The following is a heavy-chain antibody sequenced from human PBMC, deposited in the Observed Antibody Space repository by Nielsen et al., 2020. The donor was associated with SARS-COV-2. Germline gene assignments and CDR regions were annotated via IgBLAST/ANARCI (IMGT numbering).Heavy chain of an antibody. CDR2: IYSGGST. D-gene: IGHD4-17*01. CDR3: ARDLTVTSHPYAMDV. Sequence: GESLKISCAASGFTVSSNYMSWVRQAPGKGLEWVSVIYSGGSTYYADSVKGRFIISRDNAKNSLFLQMNSLRAEDTAVYYCARDLTVTSHPYAMDVWGQGTTVTVS. V-gene: IGHV3-53*01. CDR1: GFTVSSNY. J-gene: IGHJ6*02.